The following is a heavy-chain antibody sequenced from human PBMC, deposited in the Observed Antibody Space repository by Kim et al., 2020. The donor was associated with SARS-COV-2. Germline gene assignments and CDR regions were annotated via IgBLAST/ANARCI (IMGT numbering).Heavy chain of an antibody. J-gene: IGHJ3*02. CDR3: ARQTYYYDSSGYYDAFDI. V-gene: IGHV4-31*02. D-gene: IGHD3-22*01. Sequence: SRVTISVDTSKNQFSLKLSSVTAADTAVYYCARQTYYYDSSGYYDAFDIWGQGTMVAVSS.